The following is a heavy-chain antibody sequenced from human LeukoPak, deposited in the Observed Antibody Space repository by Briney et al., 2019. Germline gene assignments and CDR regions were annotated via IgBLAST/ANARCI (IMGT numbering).Heavy chain of an antibody. CDR1: GGSFSSGQY. Sequence: PPETPCLTCAVFGGSFSSGQYWSWIRQPPGKGLEWIGEINHSGSSNYNPALKSRVTISVDTSKYQFSLKLSSVTAADTAVYYCARGSYYDFWSGLNGGHWFDPWGQGTQRTVSS. CDR2: INHSGSS. CDR3: ARGSYYDFWSGLNGGHWFDP. D-gene: IGHD3-3*01. J-gene: IGHJ5*02. V-gene: IGHV4-34*01.